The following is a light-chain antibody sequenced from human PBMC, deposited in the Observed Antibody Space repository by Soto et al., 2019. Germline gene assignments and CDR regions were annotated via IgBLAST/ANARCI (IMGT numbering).Light chain of an antibody. V-gene: IGKV3-15*01. J-gene: IGKJ1*01. CDR1: QSVSSN. CDR2: GAS. CDR3: QHYNDWWT. Sequence: EIDMTQSPATLSVSPGEGATLSCRASQSVSSNLTWYQQKPGQAPRLLIYGASTRATGVPARFSGSGSGTEFTPTISSLQSEDFAVYYCQHYNDWWTFGQGTKVEIK.